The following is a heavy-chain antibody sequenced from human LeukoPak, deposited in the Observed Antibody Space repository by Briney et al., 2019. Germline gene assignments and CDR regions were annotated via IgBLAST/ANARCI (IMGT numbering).Heavy chain of an antibody. J-gene: IGHJ6*02. Sequence: GGSLRLSCAASGFTFSSYSMNWVRQAPGKGLEWVSSISSSSSYIYYADSVKGRFTISRDNAKNSLYLQMNCLRAEDTAVYYCARDEDDFGSGYYYGMDVWGQGTTVTVSS. D-gene: IGHD3-3*01. CDR2: ISSSSSYI. CDR3: ARDEDDFGSGYYYGMDV. V-gene: IGHV3-21*01. CDR1: GFTFSSYS.